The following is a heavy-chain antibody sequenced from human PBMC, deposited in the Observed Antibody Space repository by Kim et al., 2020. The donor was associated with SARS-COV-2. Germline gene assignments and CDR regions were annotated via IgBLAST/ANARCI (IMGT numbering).Heavy chain of an antibody. V-gene: IGHV3-23*01. Sequence: GGSLRLSCEVSGFNFRSNSINWVRQAPGKGLEWVSEITYIYNTRYGDSVKGRFTVSRDRSKNTVYLQMNNLSVDDTAKYYCARAGYSSGNYYTTSFDYWGQGTLVTVSS. D-gene: IGHD3-10*01. CDR2: ITYIYNT. CDR1: GFNFRSNS. CDR3: ARAGYSSGNYYTTSFDY. J-gene: IGHJ4*02.